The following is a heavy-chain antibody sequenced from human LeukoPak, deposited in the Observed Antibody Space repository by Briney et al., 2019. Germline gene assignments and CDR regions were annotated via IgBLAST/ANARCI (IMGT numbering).Heavy chain of an antibody. D-gene: IGHD2-2*01. V-gene: IGHV3-21*01. CDR3: ARVVSSPGGDAFDI. CDR2: ISSSSSYI. Sequence: PGGSLRLSCAASGFTFSSYSVNWVRQAPGKGLEWVSSISSSSSYIYYADSVKGRFTISRDNAKNSLYLQMNSLRAEDTAVYYCARVVSSPGGDAFDIWGQGTMVTVSS. J-gene: IGHJ3*02. CDR1: GFTFSSYS.